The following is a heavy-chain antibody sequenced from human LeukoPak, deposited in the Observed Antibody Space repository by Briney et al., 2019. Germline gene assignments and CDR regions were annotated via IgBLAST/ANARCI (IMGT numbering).Heavy chain of an antibody. CDR3: AKSASGVFDSSSRDLTFDY. D-gene: IGHD6-13*01. J-gene: IGHJ4*02. V-gene: IGHV3-11*01. CDR2: IGSSDSTT. Sequence: LSLTCTVSDYSISSAYYWGWIRQPPGKGLEWLSYIGSSDSTTHYADSVKGRFTISRDNAKNSLYLQMNSLRAEDTALYYCAKSASGVFDSSSRDLTFDYWGQGTLVTVSS. CDR1: DYSISSAYY.